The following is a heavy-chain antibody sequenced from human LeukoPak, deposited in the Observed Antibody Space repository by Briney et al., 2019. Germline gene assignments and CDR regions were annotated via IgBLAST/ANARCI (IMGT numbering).Heavy chain of an antibody. CDR2: IGGSGVAT. CDR1: GFTFSTYG. CDR3: ARDYYFDY. V-gene: IGHV3-23*01. J-gene: IGHJ4*02. D-gene: IGHD4/OR15-4a*01. Sequence: PGGSLRLSCAASGFTFSTYGMSWVRQAPGKGLEWVSGIGGSGVATYYADSVKGRFTISRDNSKNTLYLQMNSLRAEDTAVYYCARDYYFDYWGQGTLVTVSS.